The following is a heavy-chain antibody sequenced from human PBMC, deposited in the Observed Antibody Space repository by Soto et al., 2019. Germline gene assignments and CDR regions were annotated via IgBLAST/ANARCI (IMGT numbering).Heavy chain of an antibody. D-gene: IGHD6-13*01. V-gene: IGHV1-2*04. Sequence: GASVKVSCKASGYTFTGYYMHWVRQAPGQGLEWMGWINPNSGGTNYAQKFQGWVTMTRDTSISTAYMELSRLRSDDTAVYYCARDRLRPWYSSSWYYFDYWGQGTLVTVSS. CDR3: ARDRLRPWYSSSWYYFDY. J-gene: IGHJ4*02. CDR2: INPNSGGT. CDR1: GYTFTGYY.